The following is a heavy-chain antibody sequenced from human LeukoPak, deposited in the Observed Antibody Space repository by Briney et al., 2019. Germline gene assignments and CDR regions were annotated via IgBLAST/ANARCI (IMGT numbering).Heavy chain of an antibody. CDR2: ITHSGST. V-gene: IGHV4-34*01. D-gene: IGHD2-15*01. CDR1: GGSFSGYY. CDR3: ARQVVAATDWFDP. Sequence: SETLSLTCAVYGGSFSGYYWNWIRQPPGKGLEWIGEITHSGSTNYNPSLKSRVTISVDTSKNQFSLKLSSVTAADTAVYYCARQVVAATDWFDPWGQGTLVTVSS. J-gene: IGHJ5*02.